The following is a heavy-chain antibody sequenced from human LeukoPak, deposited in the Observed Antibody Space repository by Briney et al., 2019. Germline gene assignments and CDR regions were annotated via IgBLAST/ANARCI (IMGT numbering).Heavy chain of an antibody. CDR3: ARDKVIATAGTPNWFDP. V-gene: IGHV1-2*02. D-gene: IGHD6-13*01. CDR2: INPNSGGT. CDR1: GYTFTGYY. Sequence: ASVKVSCKASGYTFTGYYMHWVRQAPGQGLEWMGWINPNSGGTNSAQKFQGRVTMTTDTSTSTAYMELRSLRYDDTAVYYCARDKVIATAGTPNWFDPWGQGTLVTVSS. J-gene: IGHJ5*02.